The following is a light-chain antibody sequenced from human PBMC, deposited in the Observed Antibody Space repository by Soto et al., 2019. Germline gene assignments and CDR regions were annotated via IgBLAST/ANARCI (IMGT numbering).Light chain of an antibody. V-gene: IGKV3-20*01. CDR3: QQYGSSPFT. J-gene: IGKJ5*01. CDR1: QSVSSN. CDR2: GAS. Sequence: EIVMTQSTATLTLSPGERATLSCRASQSVSSNLAWYQPSPGEAPSLLIAGASNRATGIPDRFSGSGSGTDFTFTISRPEPEDFAVYYCQQYGSSPFTFGQGTRLEIK.